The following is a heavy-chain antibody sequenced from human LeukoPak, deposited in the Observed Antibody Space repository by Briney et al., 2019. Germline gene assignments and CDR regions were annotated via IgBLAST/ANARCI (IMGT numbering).Heavy chain of an antibody. CDR1: GYTFTGYY. CDR3: ARAGGDIVVVPAAQYYYYYMDV. J-gene: IGHJ6*03. V-gene: IGHV1-2*02. CDR2: INPNSGGT. Sequence: ASVKVSCKASGYTFTGYYMHWVRQAPGQGLEWMGWINPNSGGTNYAQKFQGRVTMTRDTSISTAYMELSRLRSDDTAVYYCARAGGDIVVVPAAQYYYYYMDVWGKGTTVTISS. D-gene: IGHD2-2*01.